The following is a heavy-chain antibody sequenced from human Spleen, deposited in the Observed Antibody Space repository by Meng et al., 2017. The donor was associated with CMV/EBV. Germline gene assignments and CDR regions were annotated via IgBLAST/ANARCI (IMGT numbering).Heavy chain of an antibody. Sequence: SGPTLVKPTQTLTLTCTFSGFSLSTSGVGVGWIRQPPGKALEWLALIDWDDDKYYSTSLKTRLTISRDTSKNQVVLTMTNMDPVDTATYYCARMGYYYYGMDVWGQGTTVTVS. J-gene: IGHJ6*02. CDR2: IDWDDDK. CDR1: GFSLSTSGVG. CDR3: ARMGYYYYGMDV. V-gene: IGHV2-70*01.